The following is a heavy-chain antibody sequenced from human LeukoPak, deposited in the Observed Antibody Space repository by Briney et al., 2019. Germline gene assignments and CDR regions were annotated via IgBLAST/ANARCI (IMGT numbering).Heavy chain of an antibody. CDR2: IKQDGSEK. V-gene: IGHV3-7*01. CDR3: ARDGRGSYSGSPFRHFDY. J-gene: IGHJ4*02. D-gene: IGHD1-26*01. Sequence: GGSLRLSCAASGFTFSSYWMSWVRKAPGKGLEWVANIKQDGSEKYYVDSVKGRFTISRDNAKNSLYLQMNSLRAEDTAVYYCARDGRGSYSGSPFRHFDYWGQGTLVTVSS. CDR1: GFTFSSYW.